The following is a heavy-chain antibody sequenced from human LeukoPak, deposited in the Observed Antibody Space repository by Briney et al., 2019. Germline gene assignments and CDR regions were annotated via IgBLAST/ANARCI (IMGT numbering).Heavy chain of an antibody. CDR2: MNPNSGNT. V-gene: IGHV1-8*01. J-gene: IGHJ4*02. CDR1: GYTFTSYD. Sequence: GASVKVSCKASGYTFTSYDINWVRQATGQGLEWMGWMNPNSGNTGYAQKFQGRVTVTRNTSISTAYMELSSLRSEDTAVYYCARVEGSSWYGWGSWYYFDYWGQGTLVTVSS. CDR3: ARVEGSSWYGWGSWYYFDY. D-gene: IGHD6-13*01.